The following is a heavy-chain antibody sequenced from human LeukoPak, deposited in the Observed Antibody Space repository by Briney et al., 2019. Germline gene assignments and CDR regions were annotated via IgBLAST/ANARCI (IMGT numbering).Heavy chain of an antibody. CDR3: ASGATKWELHYFDY. CDR2: IYYSGST. J-gene: IGHJ4*02. Sequence: SETLSLTCTVSGGSISSGDHYWGWIRQPPGKGLEWIGSIYYSGSTYYNPSLKSRVTISVDTSKNQFSLKLSSVTAADTAVYYCASGATKWELHYFDYWGQGTLVTVSS. D-gene: IGHD1-26*01. CDR1: GGSISSGDHY. V-gene: IGHV4-39*01.